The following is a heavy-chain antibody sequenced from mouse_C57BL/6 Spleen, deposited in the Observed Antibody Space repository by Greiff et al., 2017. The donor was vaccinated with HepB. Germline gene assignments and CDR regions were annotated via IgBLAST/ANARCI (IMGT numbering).Heavy chain of an antibody. CDR1: GFTFSSYA. CDR3: AIDGVLRFHYYAMYY. J-gene: IGHJ4*01. D-gene: IGHD1-1*01. Sequence: EVMLVESGGGLVKPGGSLKLSCAASGFTFSSYAMSWVRQTPEKRLEWVATISDGGSYTYYPDNVKGRFTISRDNAKNNLYLQMSHLKSEATAMYYFAIDGVLRFHYYAMYYWGQGTSVTVSS. V-gene: IGHV5-4*01. CDR2: ISDGGSYT.